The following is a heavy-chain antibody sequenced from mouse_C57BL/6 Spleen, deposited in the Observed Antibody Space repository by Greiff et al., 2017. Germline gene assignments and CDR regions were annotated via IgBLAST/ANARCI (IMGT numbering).Heavy chain of an antibody. D-gene: IGHD2-4*01. CDR1: GYTFTDYY. V-gene: IGHV1-19*01. CDR3: ARSGDYDEGYWYFDV. CDR2: INPYNGGT. Sequence: VQLQQSGPVLVKPGASVKMSCKASGYTFTDYYMNWVKQSHGKSLEWIGVINPYNGGTSYNQKFKGKATLTVDKSSSTAYMELNSLTSEYSAVYYCARSGDYDEGYWYFDVWGTGTTVTVSS. J-gene: IGHJ1*03.